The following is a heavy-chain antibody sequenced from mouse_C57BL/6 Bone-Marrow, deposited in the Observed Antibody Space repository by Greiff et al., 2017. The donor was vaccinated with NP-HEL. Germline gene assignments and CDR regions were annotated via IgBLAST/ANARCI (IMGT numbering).Heavy chain of an antibody. D-gene: IGHD2-2*01. CDR2: IYPGSGST. J-gene: IGHJ1*03. V-gene: IGHV1-55*01. CDR3: AREEATMVTVKDWYFDV. CDR1: GYTFTSYW. Sequence: VQLQQPGAELVKPGASVKMSCKASGYTFTSYWITWVKQRPGQGLEWIGDIYPGSGSTNYNEKFKSKATLTVDKSSSTAYMQLSSLTSEDSAVYYCAREEATMVTVKDWYFDVWGTGTTVTVSS.